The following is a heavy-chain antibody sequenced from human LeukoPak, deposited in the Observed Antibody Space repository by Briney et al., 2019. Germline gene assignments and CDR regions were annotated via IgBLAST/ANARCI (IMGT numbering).Heavy chain of an antibody. J-gene: IGHJ5*02. CDR3: ARGRDSSSWRMRGYNWFDP. CDR2: IYTSGST. D-gene: IGHD6-13*01. CDR1: GGSISSYY. Sequence: ASETLSLTCTVSGGSISSYYWSWIRQPAGKGLEWIGRIYTSGSTNYNPSLKSRVTMSVDTSKNQFSLKLNSVTAADTAVYYCARGRDSSSWRMRGYNWFDPWGQGTLVTVSS. V-gene: IGHV4-4*07.